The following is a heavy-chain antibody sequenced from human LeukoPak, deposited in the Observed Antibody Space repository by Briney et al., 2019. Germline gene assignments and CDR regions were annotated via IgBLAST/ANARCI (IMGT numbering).Heavy chain of an antibody. J-gene: IGHJ6*02. CDR1: GFAFSTYT. Sequence: PGGSLRLSCAASGFAFSTYTMNCVRQAPGKGLEWVSSISSSSTYIYYADSMRGRFTVSRDNAKNSLFLEVSSLRAEDTAVYYCARSGSSLYYYTLDVWGQGTTVAVSS. V-gene: IGHV3-21*01. CDR2: ISSSSTYI. D-gene: IGHD6-6*01. CDR3: ARSGSSLYYYTLDV.